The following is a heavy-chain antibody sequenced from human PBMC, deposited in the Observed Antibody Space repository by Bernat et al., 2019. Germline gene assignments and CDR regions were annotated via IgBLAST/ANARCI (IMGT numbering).Heavy chain of an antibody. CDR3: AKDLREGSSYYYYYYYGMDV. CDR1: GFMFSSYG. V-gene: IGHV3-30*18. Sequence: QVQLVESGGGVVQPGKSLRLSCAASGFMFSSYGMHWVRRAPGKGLEWVAVISYDGSNKFYVDSVKGRFTISRDNSKDTLYLQMNSLRAEDTAVYYCAKDLREGSSYYYYYYYGMDVWGQGTTVTVSS. CDR2: ISYDGSNK. D-gene: IGHD1-26*01. J-gene: IGHJ6*02.